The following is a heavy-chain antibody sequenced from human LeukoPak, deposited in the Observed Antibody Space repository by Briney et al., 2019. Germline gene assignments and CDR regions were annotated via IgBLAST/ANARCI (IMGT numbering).Heavy chain of an antibody. D-gene: IGHD2-21*02. J-gene: IGHJ3*02. CDR2: INSDGSST. CDR1: GFTFSSYW. CDR3: AREYCGGDCYLDAFDI. Sequence: PGGSLRLSCAASGFTFSSYWTHLVRQAPGKGLVWVSRINSDGSSTSYADSVKGRFTISRDNAKNTLYLQMNSLRAEDTAVYYCAREYCGGDCYLDAFDIWGQGTMVTVSS. V-gene: IGHV3-74*01.